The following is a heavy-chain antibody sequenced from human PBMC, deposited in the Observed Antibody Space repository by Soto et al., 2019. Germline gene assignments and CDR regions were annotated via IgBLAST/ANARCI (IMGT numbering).Heavy chain of an antibody. CDR3: AKSYSNYVFDY. J-gene: IGHJ4*02. CDR2: ISYDGSNK. V-gene: IGHV3-30*18. D-gene: IGHD4-4*01. CDR1: GFTFSSYS. Sequence: QTGGSLRLSCAASGFTFSSYSMHWVRQAPGKGLEWVAVISYDGSNKYYADSVKGRFTISRDNSKNTLYLQMNSLRAEDTAVYYCAKSYSNYVFDYWGQGTLVTVSS.